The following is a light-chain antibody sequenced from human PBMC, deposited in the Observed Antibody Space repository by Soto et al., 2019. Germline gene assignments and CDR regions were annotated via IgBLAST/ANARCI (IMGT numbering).Light chain of an antibody. CDR2: GTS. Sequence: TQSPGTLSLSPGERATLSCRASQTVSSSFFAWYQQRPGQPPRLLIYGTSSRATGIPDRVSGSGSGTDFTLTISRLEPEDFAVYYCQQYGSSPLTFGGGTKVDIK. CDR1: QTVSSSF. V-gene: IGKV3-20*01. J-gene: IGKJ4*01. CDR3: QQYGSSPLT.